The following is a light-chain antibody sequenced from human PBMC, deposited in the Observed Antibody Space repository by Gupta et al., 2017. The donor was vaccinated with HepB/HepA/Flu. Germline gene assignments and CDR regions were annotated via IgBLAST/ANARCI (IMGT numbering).Light chain of an antibody. Sequence: DIVMTQSPLSLPVTPGETASISCRSSQSLVHSNGYTYLDWYLQKPGQSPQVLIYLGSNRASGVPDRFSASGSGTDFTLKISRVEAEDVGVYYCRQSLETPLTFGQGTKVEIK. CDR2: LGS. CDR3: RQSLETPLT. J-gene: IGKJ1*01. V-gene: IGKV2-28*01. CDR1: QSLVHSNGYTY.